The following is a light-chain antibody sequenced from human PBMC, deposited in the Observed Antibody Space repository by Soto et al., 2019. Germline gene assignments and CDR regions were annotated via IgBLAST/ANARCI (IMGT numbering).Light chain of an antibody. CDR1: QSITSL. CDR2: GAS. V-gene: IGKV1-39*01. CDR3: QQTYNTRRT. J-gene: IGKJ1*01. Sequence: DIQMTQSPSSLTASAGDRVSITCRASQSITSLLNWYQQKPGKAPNLLIYGASNLQSGVPLRFSGSGSGTDFTLTISSLQPEDFATYYCQQTYNTRRTFGQGTKVEI.